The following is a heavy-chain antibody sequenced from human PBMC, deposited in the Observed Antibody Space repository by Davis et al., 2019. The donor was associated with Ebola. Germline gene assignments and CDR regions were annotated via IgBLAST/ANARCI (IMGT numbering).Heavy chain of an antibody. V-gene: IGHV3-13*01. Sequence: GESLKISCAASGFTFSSYDMHWVRQATGKGLEWVSAIGTAGDTYYVGSVKGRFTISREDAQKSVYLQMDSLRAGDTAVYYCARGYYGMDVWGQGTTVTVSS. CDR2: IGTAGDT. CDR1: GFTFSSYD. J-gene: IGHJ6*02. CDR3: ARGYYGMDV.